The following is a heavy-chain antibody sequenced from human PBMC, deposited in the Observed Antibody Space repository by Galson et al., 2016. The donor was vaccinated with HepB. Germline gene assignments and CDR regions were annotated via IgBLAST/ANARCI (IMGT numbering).Heavy chain of an antibody. D-gene: IGHD1-1*01. Sequence: LEWVANIKQDASVSYYVDSVKGRLSISRDNARNALLLQMNSLRVEDTAVYYCVRGGNDHYYYGMAVWGQGTTVTVSS. J-gene: IGHJ6*02. V-gene: IGHV3-7*03. CDR2: IKQDASVS. CDR3: VRGGNDHYYYGMAV.